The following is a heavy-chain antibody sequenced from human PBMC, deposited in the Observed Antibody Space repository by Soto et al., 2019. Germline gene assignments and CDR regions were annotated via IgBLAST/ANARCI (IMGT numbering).Heavy chain of an antibody. CDR3: ARAADDYGDPNDAFDS. CDR1: GGTFSSYA. Sequence: SVKVSCKASGGTFSSYAISWVRQAPGQGLEWMGGIIPIFGTANYAQKFQGRVTITADESTSTAYMELSSLRSEDTAVYYCARAADDYGDPNDAFDSWGQGTMVTVSS. J-gene: IGHJ3*02. D-gene: IGHD4-17*01. CDR2: IIPIFGTA. V-gene: IGHV1-69*13.